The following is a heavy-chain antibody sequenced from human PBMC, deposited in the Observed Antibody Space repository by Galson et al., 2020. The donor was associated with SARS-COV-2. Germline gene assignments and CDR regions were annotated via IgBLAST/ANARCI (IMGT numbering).Heavy chain of an antibody. J-gene: IGHJ4*02. Sequence: GGSLRLSCAASGFTFSSYGMHWVRQAPGKGLEWVAVIWYDGSNKYYADSVKGRFTISRDNSKNTLYLQMNSLRAEDTAVYYCAKDMSSSCHGLDYWGQGTLVTVSS. CDR1: GFTFSSYG. D-gene: IGHD6-13*01. CDR3: AKDMSSSCHGLDY. CDR2: IWYDGSNK. V-gene: IGHV3-33*06.